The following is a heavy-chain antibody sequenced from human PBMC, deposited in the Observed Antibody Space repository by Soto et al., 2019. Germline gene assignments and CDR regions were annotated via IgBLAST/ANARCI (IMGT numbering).Heavy chain of an antibody. Sequence: PGGSLRLSCAASGFTFSSYGMHWVRQAPGKGLEWVAVISYDGSNKYYADSVKGRFTISRDNSKNTLYLQMNSLRAEDTAVYYCAKEADAWWEIWGDAFDIWGQGTMVTVSS. V-gene: IGHV3-30*18. CDR1: GFTFSSYG. CDR3: AKEADAWWEIWGDAFDI. CDR2: ISYDGSNK. D-gene: IGHD1-26*01. J-gene: IGHJ3*02.